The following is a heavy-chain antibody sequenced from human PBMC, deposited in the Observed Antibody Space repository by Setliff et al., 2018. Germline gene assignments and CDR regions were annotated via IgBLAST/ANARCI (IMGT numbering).Heavy chain of an antibody. CDR2: ISPYSGET. D-gene: IGHD2-21*01. V-gene: IGHV1-18*01. CDR3: TTSRAPRVVLAADFDL. J-gene: IGHJ4*02. CDR1: GFNFITYG. Sequence: ASGKVSCKTSGFNFITYGFSWVRQAPGQGLEWMGWISPYSGETNNAQKFQDGLSVAADTSSKTIYMELRSLTSDDTAVYFCTTSRAPRVVLAADFDLWGQGTLVTVSS.